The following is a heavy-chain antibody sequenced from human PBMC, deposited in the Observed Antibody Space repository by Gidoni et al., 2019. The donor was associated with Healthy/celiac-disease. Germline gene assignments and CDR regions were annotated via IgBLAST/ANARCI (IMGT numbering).Heavy chain of an antibody. Sequence: QLQLVQSGAEVKKPGSSVKVSCKASGGTFSSYAISWVRQAPGQGLEWMGGIIPSFGTANYAQKFQGKVTITADKSTSTAYMELSSLRSEDTAVYCCARARTNYYDSSGFFPFDYWGQGTLVTVSS. CDR1: GGTFSSYA. V-gene: IGHV1-69*06. CDR3: ARARTNYYDSSGFFPFDY. J-gene: IGHJ4*02. CDR2: IIPSFGTA. D-gene: IGHD3-22*01.